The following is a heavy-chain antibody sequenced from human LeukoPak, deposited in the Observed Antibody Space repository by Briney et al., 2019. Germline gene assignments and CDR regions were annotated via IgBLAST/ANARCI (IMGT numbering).Heavy chain of an antibody. CDR1: GFTFDDYA. D-gene: IGHD3-10*01. V-gene: IGHV3-43*02. Sequence: GGSLRLSXAASGFTFDDYAMHWVRQAPGKGLEWVSLISGDGGSTYYADSVKGRFTISRDNSKNSLYLQMNSLRTEDTALYYCAKDITMVRGVIAPFGYWGQRTLVTVSS. J-gene: IGHJ4*02. CDR3: AKDITMVRGVIAPFGY. CDR2: ISGDGGST.